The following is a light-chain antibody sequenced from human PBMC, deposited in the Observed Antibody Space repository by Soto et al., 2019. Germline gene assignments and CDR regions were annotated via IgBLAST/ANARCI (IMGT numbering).Light chain of an antibody. J-gene: IGLJ2*01. CDR1: NIGSKS. CDR3: QVWDSSSDHVV. Sequence: SYELTQPPSVSVAPGKTARITCGGNNIGSKSVHWYRQKPGQAPVLVIYYDTDRPSGIPERFSGSNSGNTATLTISRVEPGDEADYYCQVWDSSSDHVVFGGGTKVTVL. V-gene: IGLV3-21*04. CDR2: YDT.